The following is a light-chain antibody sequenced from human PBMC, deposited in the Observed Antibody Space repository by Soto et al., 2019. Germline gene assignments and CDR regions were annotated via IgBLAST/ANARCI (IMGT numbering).Light chain of an antibody. CDR2: DVT. J-gene: IGLJ2*01. CDR3: SSYSTSSSVV. Sequence: QSVLTQSASVSGSPGQSITISCSGTNSDVGGHEYVSWYQQHPGKAPKLIIFDVTNRPSGVSHRFSGSKSGNTASLTISGLEDEDEGDYYCSSYSTSSSVVFGGGTKLTVL. CDR1: NSDVGGHEY. V-gene: IGLV2-14*03.